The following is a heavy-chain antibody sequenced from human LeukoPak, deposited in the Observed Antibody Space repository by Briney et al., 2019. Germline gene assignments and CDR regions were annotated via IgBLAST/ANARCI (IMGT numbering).Heavy chain of an antibody. Sequence: GSSVQVSCKASGGTFNTFAITWVRQAPGQGLEWMGGVIPISGRTNYGQNFQGRVSITTDESTNTAYMDLNRLRSEDTAVYFCAKDRDSGSYSGYDAFDVWGQGTLITVSS. CDR1: GGTFNTFA. V-gene: IGHV1-69*05. CDR3: AKDRDSGSYSGYDAFDV. CDR2: VIPISGRT. J-gene: IGHJ3*01. D-gene: IGHD1-26*01.